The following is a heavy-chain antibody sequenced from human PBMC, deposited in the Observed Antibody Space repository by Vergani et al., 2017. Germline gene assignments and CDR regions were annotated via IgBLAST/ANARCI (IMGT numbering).Heavy chain of an antibody. Sequence: EVQLLESGGGLVQPGGSLRLSCAASGFTFSSYAMSWVCQAPGKGLEWVSAIGGSGGSTYYADSVKGRFTISRDNSKNTLDLQMHSLRAEDTAVYYCASRGYSYGYGYYYGMDVWGQGTTVTVSS. V-gene: IGHV3-23*01. CDR3: ASRGYSYGYGYYYGMDV. J-gene: IGHJ6*02. CDR2: IGGSGGST. CDR1: GFTFSSYA. D-gene: IGHD5-18*01.